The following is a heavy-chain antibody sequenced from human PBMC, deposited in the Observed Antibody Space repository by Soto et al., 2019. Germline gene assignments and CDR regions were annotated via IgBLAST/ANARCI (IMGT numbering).Heavy chain of an antibody. D-gene: IGHD6-6*01. CDR2: IDPSDSYT. CDR3: ARPQYSSSSGPYYYYGMDV. J-gene: IGHJ6*02. Sequence: PGESLKISCNGSGYSFTSYWISWVRQMPGKGLEWMGRIDPSDSYTNYSPSFQGHVTISADKSISTAYLQWSSLKASDTAMYYCARPQYSSSSGPYYYYGMDVWGQGTTVTVSS. CDR1: GYSFTSYW. V-gene: IGHV5-10-1*01.